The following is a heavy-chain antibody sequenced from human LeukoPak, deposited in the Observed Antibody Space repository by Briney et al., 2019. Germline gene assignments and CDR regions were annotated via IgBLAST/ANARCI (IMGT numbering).Heavy chain of an antibody. D-gene: IGHD3-3*01. Sequence: GRSLRLSCAASGFTFSSYAMHWVRQAPGKGLEWVAVISYDGSNKYYADSVKGRFTISRDNSKNTLYLQMNSLRAEDTAVYYCARDTSDFWSGYYTLRYWGQGTLVTVSS. CDR3: ARDTSDFWSGYYTLRY. V-gene: IGHV3-30-3*01. J-gene: IGHJ4*02. CDR1: GFTFSSYA. CDR2: ISYDGSNK.